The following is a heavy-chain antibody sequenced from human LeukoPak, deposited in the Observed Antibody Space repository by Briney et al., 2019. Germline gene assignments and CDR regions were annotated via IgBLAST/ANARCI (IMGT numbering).Heavy chain of an antibody. CDR3: ARETYHYGSGSYTHFDY. J-gene: IGHJ4*02. CDR1: GFAFSRYA. CDR2: ISGSPGST. V-gene: IGHV3-23*01. Sequence: GGSLRLSCAASGFAFSRYAMSWVRQAPGKGLEWVSSISGSPGSTYYADSVKGRFTISRDNAKNSLYLQMNSLRAEDTAVYYCARETYHYGSGSYTHFDYWGQGTLVTVSS. D-gene: IGHD3-10*01.